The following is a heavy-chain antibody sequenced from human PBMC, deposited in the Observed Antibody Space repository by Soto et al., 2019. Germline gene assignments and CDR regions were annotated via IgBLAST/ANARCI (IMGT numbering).Heavy chain of an antibody. V-gene: IGHV2-5*01. CDR2: IYWNDDK. CDR3: AQAIAAAGTSWFDP. D-gene: IGHD6-13*01. J-gene: IGHJ5*02. Sequence: VSGPTLVNPTQTLTLTCTFSGFSLSTSGVGVGWIRQPPGKALEWLALIYWNDDKRYSPSLKSRLTITKDTSKNQVVLTMTNMDPVDTATYYCAQAIAAAGTSWFDPWGQGTLVTVSS. CDR1: GFSLSTSGVG.